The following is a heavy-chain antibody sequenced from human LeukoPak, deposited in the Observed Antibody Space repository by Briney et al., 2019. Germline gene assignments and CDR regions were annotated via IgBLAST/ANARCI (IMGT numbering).Heavy chain of an antibody. D-gene: IGHD5-18*01. V-gene: IGHV1-2*02. CDR2: INPNSGGT. Sequence: ASVKVSCKASGYTFTGYYMHWVRQAPGQGLEWMGWINPNSGGTNYAQKFQGRVTMTRDTSISIAYMELSRLRSDDTAVYYCARALNAGYSPYYFDYWGQGTLVTVSS. CDR3: ARALNAGYSPYYFDY. CDR1: GYTFTGYY. J-gene: IGHJ4*02.